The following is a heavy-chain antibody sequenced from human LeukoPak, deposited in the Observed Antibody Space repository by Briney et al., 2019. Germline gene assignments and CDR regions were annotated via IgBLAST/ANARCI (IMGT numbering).Heavy chain of an antibody. D-gene: IGHD2-2*01. CDR1: GYSFAGYY. Sequence: GASVKVSCKASGYSFAGYYMHWVRQVPGQGLEWMGWINPNSGGTNYAQKFQGRVTMTRDTSISTAYMELSRLRSDDTAVFYCARGVLGSSYHFDYWGQGTLVTVSS. CDR3: ARGVLGSSYHFDY. CDR2: INPNSGGT. V-gene: IGHV1-2*02. J-gene: IGHJ4*02.